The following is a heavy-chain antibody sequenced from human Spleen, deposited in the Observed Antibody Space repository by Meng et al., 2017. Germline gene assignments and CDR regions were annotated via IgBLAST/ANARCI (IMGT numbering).Heavy chain of an antibody. CDR1: GFAFSTYW. D-gene: IGHD3-22*01. Sequence: GGSLRLSCAASGFAFSTYWMSWVRQAPGKGLEWVAVIWYDGSNKYYADSVKSRFTISRDNAKNLLYLQMNSLRAEDTAVYYCARDQVIGVVVIPNAFDIWGQGTMVTVSS. J-gene: IGHJ3*02. CDR3: ARDQVIGVVVIPNAFDI. CDR2: IWYDGSNK. V-gene: IGHV3-33*08.